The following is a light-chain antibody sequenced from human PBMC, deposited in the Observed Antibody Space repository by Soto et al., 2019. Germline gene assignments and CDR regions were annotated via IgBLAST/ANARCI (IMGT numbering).Light chain of an antibody. V-gene: IGKV1-39*01. CDR3: QQSYSAPYT. Sequence: DIQMTQSPSSLSASVGDRVSIRCRTSQNIDRYLNWYQQKPGKAPQVLISGAASLQSGVPSRFSGSGSGTEFTLSISSLQPEDFATYFCQQSYSAPYTFGQGTRLEI. J-gene: IGKJ2*01. CDR1: QNIDRY. CDR2: GAA.